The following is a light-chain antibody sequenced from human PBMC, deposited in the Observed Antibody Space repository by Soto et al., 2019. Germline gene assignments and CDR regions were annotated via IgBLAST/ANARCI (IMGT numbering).Light chain of an antibody. V-gene: IGKV1-5*03. J-gene: IGKJ2*01. CDR1: QSISSW. CDR2: RPF. CDR3: QRYNRYPYS. Sequence: DIQITQSPSTLYPSVGDRVTITCRASQSISSWLAWYQQKPGKAPKLLIYRPFSLECVVPSRFSGSGSGTEFTLTISSLQPDDFATYYCQRYNRYPYSFGQGTKLEIK.